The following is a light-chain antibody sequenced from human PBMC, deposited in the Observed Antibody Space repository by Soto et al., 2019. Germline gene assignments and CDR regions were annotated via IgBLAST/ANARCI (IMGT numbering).Light chain of an antibody. V-gene: IGKV3-20*01. CDR3: QQYDSSPPVT. CDR1: QSVSSSY. CDR2: GTS. Sequence: EIVLTQSPATLSLSPGERATLSCRASQSVSSSYLAWYQQKPGQAPRLLIYGTSNRATGIPDRFSGSGSGTDFTLTISSLEPEDFAVYYCQQYDSSPPVTFGGGTKVEIK. J-gene: IGKJ4*01.